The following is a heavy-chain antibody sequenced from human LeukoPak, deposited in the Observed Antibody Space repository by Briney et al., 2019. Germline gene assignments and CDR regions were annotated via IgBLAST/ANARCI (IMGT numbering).Heavy chain of an antibody. CDR3: ARASGIAVAGYYYYMDV. CDR1: GYTFTGYY. CDR2: INPNSGGT. D-gene: IGHD6-19*01. J-gene: IGHJ6*03. Sequence: ASVKVSCKASGYTFTGYYMHWVRQAPGQGLEWMGWINPNSGGTNYAQKFQGRVTMTRDTSISTAYMELSRLRSDDTAVYYCARASGIAVAGYYYYMDVWGKGTTVTVSS. V-gene: IGHV1-2*02.